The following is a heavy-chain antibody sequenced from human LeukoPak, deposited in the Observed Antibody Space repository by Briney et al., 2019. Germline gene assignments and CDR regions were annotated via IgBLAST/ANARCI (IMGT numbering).Heavy chain of an antibody. CDR2: IYYSGST. V-gene: IGHV4-30-4*01. CDR1: GGSISSGDYY. D-gene: IGHD4-17*01. CDR3: ARALVGYGDFDFDL. Sequence: SETLSLTCTVSGGSISSGDYYWSWIRQPPGKGLEWIGYIYYSGSTYYNPSLKSRVTISVDTSKNQFSLKLSSVTAADTAVYYCARALVGYGDFDFDLWGRGALVTVSS. J-gene: IGHJ2*01.